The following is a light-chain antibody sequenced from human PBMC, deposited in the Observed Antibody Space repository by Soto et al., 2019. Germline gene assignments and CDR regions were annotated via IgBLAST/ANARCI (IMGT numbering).Light chain of an antibody. V-gene: IGLV2-18*02. CDR3: SSYTRIATYV. CDR2: EVT. CDR1: SSDVGSYNR. Sequence: QSALTQPPSVSGSPGQSVTISCTGTSSDVGSYNRVSWYQQPPGTAPKLMIYEVTNRPSGVPDRFSGSKSGNTASLTISGLQAEDEADYHCSSYTRIATYVFGTGTKVTVL. J-gene: IGLJ1*01.